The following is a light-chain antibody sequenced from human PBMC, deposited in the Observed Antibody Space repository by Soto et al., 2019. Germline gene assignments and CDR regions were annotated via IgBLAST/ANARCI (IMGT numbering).Light chain of an antibody. Sequence: DIVMTQSPDSLTGALGERATINCKSSQNILYSSTNKNYLTWYQQKPGQPPKLLIFWASTRASGVPDRFSGSGSGTDFTLTISSLQAEDVAVYYCHQYYTTPWTFGQGTKVEIK. CDR1: QNILYSSTNKNY. CDR3: HQYYTTPWT. V-gene: IGKV4-1*01. CDR2: WAS. J-gene: IGKJ1*01.